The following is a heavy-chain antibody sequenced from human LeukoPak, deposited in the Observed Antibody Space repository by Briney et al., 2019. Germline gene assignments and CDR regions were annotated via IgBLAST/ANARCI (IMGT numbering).Heavy chain of an antibody. Sequence: PSETLSLTCAVYGGSFSGYYWSWIRQPPGKGLEWIGEINHSGSTNYNPSLKSRVTISVDTSKNQFSLKLSSVTAADTAVYYCARGPTGYYYDSSGYHPWGQGTLVTVSS. J-gene: IGHJ5*02. V-gene: IGHV4-34*01. CDR3: ARGPTGYYYDSSGYHP. CDR2: INHSGST. D-gene: IGHD3-22*01. CDR1: GGSFSGYY.